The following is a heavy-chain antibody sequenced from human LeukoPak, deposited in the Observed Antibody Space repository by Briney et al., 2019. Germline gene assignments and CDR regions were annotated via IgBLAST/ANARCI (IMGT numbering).Heavy chain of an antibody. CDR2: IYYSGST. CDR3: ARVGLQQLVADAFDI. J-gene: IGHJ3*02. CDR1: GGSISSYY. V-gene: IGHV4-59*01. D-gene: IGHD6-13*01. Sequence: SETLSLTCTVSGGSISSYYWSWLRQPPGKGLEWIGYIYYSGSTNYNPSLKSRVTISVDTSKNQFSLKLSSVTAADTAVYYCARVGLQQLVADAFDIWGQGTMVTVSS.